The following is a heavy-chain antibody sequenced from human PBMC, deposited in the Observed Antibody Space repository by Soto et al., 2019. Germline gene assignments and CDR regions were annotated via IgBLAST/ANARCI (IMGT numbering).Heavy chain of an antibody. CDR1: GGTISSGGYY. Sequence: QVQLQESGPGLVKPSQTLSLTCTVSGGTISSGGYYWSWIRQHPGKGLEWIGYIYYSGSTYYNPSLKSRVTISVDTSKNQFSLKLSSVTAADTAVYYCARVCGNCFDPILVLRYWYFDLWGRGTLVTVSS. J-gene: IGHJ2*01. V-gene: IGHV4-31*03. CDR3: ARVCGNCFDPILVLRYWYFDL. CDR2: IYYSGST. D-gene: IGHD2-8*02.